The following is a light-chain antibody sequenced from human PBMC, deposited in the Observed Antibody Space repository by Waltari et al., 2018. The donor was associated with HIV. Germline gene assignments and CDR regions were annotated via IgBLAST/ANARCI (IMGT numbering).Light chain of an antibody. Sequence: QSALSQPPSASGSPGQSLPISCTGSNNAIGSYNYVSWYQQYPGKPPKLIIYGVSKRSSGVPDRFSGSKSGDTASLTVSGLQTDDEADYYCSSYAGRNNMVFGGGTKLTVL. J-gene: IGLJ3*02. CDR1: NNAIGSYNY. V-gene: IGLV2-8*01. CDR2: GVS. CDR3: SSYAGRNNMV.